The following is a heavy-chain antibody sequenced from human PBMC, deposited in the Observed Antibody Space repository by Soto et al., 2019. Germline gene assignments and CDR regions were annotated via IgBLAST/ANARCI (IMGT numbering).Heavy chain of an antibody. Sequence: QITLKESGPTLVKPRQTLTVTCTFSGFSLRTSGVGVGWIRQPPGKALEWLALIYWDDDKRYSPSLKSRLTITKDTSKNQVVLTMTNMDPVDTATYYCAHTRGYYDGSGYTGDAFDIWGQGTMVTVSS. V-gene: IGHV2-5*02. J-gene: IGHJ3*02. CDR3: AHTRGYYDGSGYTGDAFDI. CDR2: IYWDDDK. D-gene: IGHD3-22*01. CDR1: GFSLRTSGVG.